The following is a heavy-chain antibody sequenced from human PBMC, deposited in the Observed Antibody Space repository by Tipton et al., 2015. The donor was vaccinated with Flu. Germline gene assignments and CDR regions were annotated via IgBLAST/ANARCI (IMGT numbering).Heavy chain of an antibody. CDR2: ICPGSI. Sequence: TLSLTCSVSGSSIGGAYCWGWIRQPPRKGLQWIGNICPGSIYYNPSLKSRLTLSLDTSRIQFSLRLTSMTAADTAVYYCARRDYSNYASDPKNWFDPWGQGILVTVSS. CDR3: ARRDYSNYASDPKNWFDP. V-gene: IGHV4-38-2*01. CDR1: GSSIGGAYC. J-gene: IGHJ5*02. D-gene: IGHD4-11*01.